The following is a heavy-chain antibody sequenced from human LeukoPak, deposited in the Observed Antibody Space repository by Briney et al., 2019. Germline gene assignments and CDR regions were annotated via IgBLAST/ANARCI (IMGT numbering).Heavy chain of an antibody. J-gene: IGHJ4*02. CDR1: GGSISSGGYY. D-gene: IGHD3-3*01. V-gene: IGHV4-31*03. CDR3: ARGSEWLSTDY. CDR2: IYYSGST. Sequence: PSQTPSLTCTVSGGSISSGGYYWSWIRQHPGKGLEWIGYIYYSGSTYYNPSLKSRVTISVDTSKNQFSLKLSSVTAADTAVYYCARGSEWLSTDYWGQGTLVTVSS.